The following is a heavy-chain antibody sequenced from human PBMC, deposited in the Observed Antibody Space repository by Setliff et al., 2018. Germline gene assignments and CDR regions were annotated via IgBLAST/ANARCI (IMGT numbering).Heavy chain of an antibody. CDR2: VTTTGGFT. CDR1: GFIFSNYF. V-gene: IGHV3-11*06. CDR3: ARVKPFAMDV. J-gene: IGHJ6*01. Sequence: PGGSLRLSCEGSGFIFSNYFMSWFRQAPGKGLEWLSYVTTTGGFTKEADSVRGRFSVSRDNAENSLYLQMNRLRAEDTAVYYCARVKPFAMDVWGQGTTVTVSS.